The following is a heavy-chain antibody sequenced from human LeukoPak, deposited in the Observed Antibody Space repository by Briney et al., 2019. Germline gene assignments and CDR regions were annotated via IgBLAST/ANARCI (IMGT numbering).Heavy chain of an antibody. Sequence: SETLSLTCTVSGGSISSNCWSWIRQPPGKGLEWIGYSCSSGSTNYNPSLMSRVTISVDTSKKQFSLRLIPVTAADTAVYYCARHQHQLVTGYDYWGQGTLVTVSS. CDR2: SCSSGST. V-gene: IGHV4-59*08. D-gene: IGHD6-13*01. J-gene: IGHJ4*02. CDR3: ARHQHQLVTGYDY. CDR1: GGSISSNC.